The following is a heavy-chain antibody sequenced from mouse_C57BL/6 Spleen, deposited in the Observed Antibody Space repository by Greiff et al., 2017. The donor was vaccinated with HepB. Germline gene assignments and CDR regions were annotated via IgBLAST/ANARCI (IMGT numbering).Heavy chain of an antibody. J-gene: IGHJ2*01. Sequence: VKLMESGAELARPGASVKLSCKASGYTFTSYGISWVKQRTGQGLEWIGEIYPRSGNTYYNEKFKGKATLTADKSSSTAYMELRSLTSEDSAVYFCARGGYYYGSSLDYWGQGTTLTVSS. CDR3: ARGGYYYGSSLDY. V-gene: IGHV1-81*01. CDR2: IYPRSGNT. CDR1: GYTFTSYG. D-gene: IGHD1-1*01.